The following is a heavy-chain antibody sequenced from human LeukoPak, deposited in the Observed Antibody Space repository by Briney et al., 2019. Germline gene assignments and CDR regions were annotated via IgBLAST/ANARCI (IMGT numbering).Heavy chain of an antibody. J-gene: IGHJ4*02. Sequence: ASVRVSCKASGYTFTGYYMHWVRQAPGQGLEWMGWINPNSGGTNYAQKFQGRVTMTRDTSISTAYMELSKLRSDDTAVYYCARRYGSGSLDYWGQGTLVTVSS. CDR2: INPNSGGT. CDR1: GYTFTGYY. D-gene: IGHD3-10*01. V-gene: IGHV1-2*02. CDR3: ARRYGSGSLDY.